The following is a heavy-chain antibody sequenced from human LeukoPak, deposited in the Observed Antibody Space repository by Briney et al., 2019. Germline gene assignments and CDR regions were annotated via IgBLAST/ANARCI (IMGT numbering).Heavy chain of an antibody. V-gene: IGHV4-34*01. J-gene: IGHJ6*03. Sequence: PSETLSLXCAVYGGSYSGYYWSWIRLPPGKGLEWIGEINHSGSTNYNPSLKSRVTISVDTSKNQFSLKLSSVTAADTAVYYCARYDILTGNVGYYYYYMDVWGKGTTVTVSS. CDR2: INHSGST. CDR1: GGSYSGYY. D-gene: IGHD3-9*01. CDR3: ARYDILTGNVGYYYYYMDV.